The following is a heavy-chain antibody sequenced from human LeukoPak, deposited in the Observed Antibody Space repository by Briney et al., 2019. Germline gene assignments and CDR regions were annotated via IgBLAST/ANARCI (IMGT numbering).Heavy chain of an antibody. V-gene: IGHV3-48*04. CDR1: GFTISSYA. CDR3: ARDVNGYCPGAY. J-gene: IGHJ4*02. Sequence: PGGSLRLSCAASGFTISSYAMNWVRQAPGKGLEWVSYISSSSSPINYADSVKGRFTISRDNAKDTLYLQMNSLRAEDTAVYYCARDVNGYCPGAYWGQGTLVTVSS. CDR2: ISSSSSPI. D-gene: IGHD3-22*01.